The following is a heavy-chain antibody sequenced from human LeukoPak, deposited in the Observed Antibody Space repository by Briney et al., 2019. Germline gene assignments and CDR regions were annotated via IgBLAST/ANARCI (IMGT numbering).Heavy chain of an antibody. V-gene: IGHV4-34*01. CDR3: ARSSYGARRGV. CDR2: IKHSGST. D-gene: IGHD4-17*01. Sequence: PSETLSLTCAVYGGSFSGYYWSWIRQPPGKGLEWIGEIKHSGSTNYNPSLKSRVTISVDTSKNQFSLKLSSVTAADTAVYYCARSSYGARRGVWGKGTTVTVSS. J-gene: IGHJ6*04. CDR1: GGSFSGYY.